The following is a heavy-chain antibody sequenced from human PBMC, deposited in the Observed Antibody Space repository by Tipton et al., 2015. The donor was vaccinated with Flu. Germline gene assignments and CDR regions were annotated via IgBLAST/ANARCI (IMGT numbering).Heavy chain of an antibody. CDR2: VSRTGST. CDR1: GDSISSDYY. J-gene: IGHJ4*02. CDR3: ARSTYYYGSGSSDY. V-gene: IGHV4-38-2*01. Sequence: LRLSCAVSGDSISSDYYWGWIRQFPGKGLEWIGTVSRTGSTIYNPSLKSRVTISIDTSKNQFSLKMKSVTATDTAVYYCARSTYYYGSGSSDYWGQGTLVTVSS. D-gene: IGHD3-10*01.